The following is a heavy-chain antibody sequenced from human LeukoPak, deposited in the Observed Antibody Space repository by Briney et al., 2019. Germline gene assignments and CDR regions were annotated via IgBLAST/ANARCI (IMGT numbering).Heavy chain of an antibody. J-gene: IGHJ4*02. CDR1: GFTFSSYA. D-gene: IGHD6-19*01. CDR3: ARKGGIAVARDY. CDR2: IYSGGST. Sequence: PGGSLRLSCAASGFTFSSYAMSWVRQAPGKGLEWVSVIYSGGSTYYADSVKGRFTISRDNSKNTLYLQMNSLRAEDTAVYYCARKGGIAVARDYWGQGTLVTVSS. V-gene: IGHV3-66*01.